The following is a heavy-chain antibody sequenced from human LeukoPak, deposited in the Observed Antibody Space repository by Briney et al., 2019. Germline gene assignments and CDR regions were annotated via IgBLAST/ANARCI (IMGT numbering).Heavy chain of an antibody. J-gene: IGHJ4*02. CDR3: ARTGLVVVPAAQFDY. CDR1: GFTFSSYA. Sequence: GGSLRLSCAASGFTFSSYAMHWVRQAPGKGLEWVAVISYDGSNKYYADSVKGRFTISRDNSKNTLYLQMNSLRAEDTAVYYCARTGLVVVPAAQFDYWGQGTLVTVSS. V-gene: IGHV3-30*04. CDR2: ISYDGSNK. D-gene: IGHD2-2*01.